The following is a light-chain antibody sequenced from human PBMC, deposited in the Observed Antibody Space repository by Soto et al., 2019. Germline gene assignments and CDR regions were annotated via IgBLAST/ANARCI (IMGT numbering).Light chain of an antibody. CDR1: QSVSID. CDR2: GAS. CDR3: QQYNDWPLT. Sequence: EIVMTQSPATVPVSPGERVPLSCRASQSVSIDLAWYQQKTGQAPRLLIYGASTRATGIPARFSGSGSGTEFTLTISSLQSEDFAVYYCQQYNDWPLTFGGGTKVDIK. J-gene: IGKJ4*01. V-gene: IGKV3-15*01.